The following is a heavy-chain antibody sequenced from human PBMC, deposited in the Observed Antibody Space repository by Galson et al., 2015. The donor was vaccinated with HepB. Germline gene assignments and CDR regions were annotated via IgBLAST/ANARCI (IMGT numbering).Heavy chain of an antibody. CDR1: GFIGGGKH. CDR3: SRESSGYYDYYFYYGEDV. CDR2: ISSGTGT. D-gene: IGHD3-22*01. J-gene: IGHJ6*02. Sequence: SLRLSCATSGFIGGGKHMSWVRQAPGKGLEWVSGISSGTGTYYADSVKGRFIISRDKSKNTLYLQMNSLRVEDTAVYYCSRESSGYYDYYFYYGEDVWGQGTTVTVSS. V-gene: IGHV3-66*01.